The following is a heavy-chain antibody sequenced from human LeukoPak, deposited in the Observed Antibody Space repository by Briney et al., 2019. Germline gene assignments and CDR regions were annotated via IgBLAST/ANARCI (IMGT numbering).Heavy chain of an antibody. CDR2: IYYSGST. CDR3: ASYSSIWYFVDY. CDR1: GGSISSGCYY. Sequence: SQTLSLTCTVSGGSISSGCYYWSWIRHHPGKGLEWIGYIYYSGSTYYNPSLKSRVPISVDTSKNQFSLKLSSVTAADTAVYYCASYSSIWYFVDYWGEGTLVTVSS. V-gene: IGHV4-31*03. D-gene: IGHD6-13*01. J-gene: IGHJ4*02.